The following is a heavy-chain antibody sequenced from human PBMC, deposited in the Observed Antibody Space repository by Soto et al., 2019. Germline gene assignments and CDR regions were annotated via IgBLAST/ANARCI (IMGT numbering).Heavy chain of an antibody. CDR3: AKKSRCSSTSCYEAADFDY. CDR1: GFTFSSYW. V-gene: IGHV3-74*01. CDR2: INGDGSTT. D-gene: IGHD2-2*01. Sequence: GGSLRLSCAASGFTFSSYWMQWVRQAPGKGLVWISRINGDGSTTTYADSVKGRITISRDNAKNTLHLQMNSLRAEDTAVYYCAKKSRCSSTSCYEAADFDYWGQGTLVTVSS. J-gene: IGHJ4*02.